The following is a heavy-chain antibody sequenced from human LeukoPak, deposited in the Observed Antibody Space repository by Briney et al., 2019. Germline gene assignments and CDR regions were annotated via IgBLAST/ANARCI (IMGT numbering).Heavy chain of an antibody. J-gene: IGHJ4*02. CDR3: ARDTYYYGSGSESSFDY. CDR2: MTQDGREK. CDR1: GFTFSSYC. V-gene: IGHV3-7*01. D-gene: IGHD3-10*01. Sequence: AGGSLRLSCAASGFTFSSYCMSWVRQVHGKGLEWVANMTQDGREKYLVDSVKGRFTISRDNAKNSLYLQMNRLRAEDTAVYYCARDTYYYGSGSESSFDYWGQGTLVTVSS.